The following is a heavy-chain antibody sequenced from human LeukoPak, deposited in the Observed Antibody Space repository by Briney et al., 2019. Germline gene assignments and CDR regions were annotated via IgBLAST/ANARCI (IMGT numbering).Heavy chain of an antibody. Sequence: SQTLSLTCAGSGGSISSGGYSWSWIRQPPGKGLEWIGYIYHSGSTYYNPSLKSRVTISVDRSKNQFSLKLSSVTAADTAVYYCASAYCSSTSCYTDAFDIWGQGTMVTVSS. J-gene: IGHJ3*02. CDR2: IYHSGST. D-gene: IGHD2-2*02. CDR1: GGSISSGGYS. CDR3: ASAYCSSTSCYTDAFDI. V-gene: IGHV4-30-2*01.